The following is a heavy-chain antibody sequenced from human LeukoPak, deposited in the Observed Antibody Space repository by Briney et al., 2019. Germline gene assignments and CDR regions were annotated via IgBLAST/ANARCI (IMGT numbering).Heavy chain of an antibody. V-gene: IGHV6-1*01. D-gene: IGHD7-27*01. CDR2: TYYRSKWYN. J-gene: IGHJ5*02. CDR1: GDNVSSKSAS. Sequence: SQTLSLTCAISGDNVSSKSASCNWIRQSPSRGLEWLGRTYYRSKWYNEYAVSVKGRITINPDTSKNQFYLQLNSVTPEDTAVYYCTRDPVWGSAWGQGTLVTVSS. CDR3: TRDPVWGSA.